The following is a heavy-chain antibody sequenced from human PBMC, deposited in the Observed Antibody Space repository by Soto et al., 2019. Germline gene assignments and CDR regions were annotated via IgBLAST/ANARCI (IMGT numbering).Heavy chain of an antibody. D-gene: IGHD2-2*01. J-gene: IGHJ4*02. CDR1: GGSVSVFY. V-gene: IGHV4-59*02. Sequence: SETLSLTCTISGGSVSVFYWSWIRQSTGQGLEWIGYIYASGSPYYNPSLRSRVTISADTSKNQISLKLTSPTAADTAVYYCQRGVGSSTPQYWGRGTLVTVSS. CDR3: QRGVGSSTPQY. CDR2: IYASGSP.